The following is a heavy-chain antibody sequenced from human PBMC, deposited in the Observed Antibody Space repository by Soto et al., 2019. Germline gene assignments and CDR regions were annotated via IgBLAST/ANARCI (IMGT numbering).Heavy chain of an antibody. CDR1: GFSLSTSGVG. D-gene: IGHD4-17*01. Sequence: QITLKESGPTLVKPTQTLTLTCTFSGFSLSTSGVGVGWIRQPPGKALEWLALIYWDDDKRYSPSLKSRLTIXKXXSKNQVVLTMTNMDPVDIATYSCARADYGDIVFEYWGQGTLVTVSS. J-gene: IGHJ4*02. CDR2: IYWDDDK. V-gene: IGHV2-5*02. CDR3: ARADYGDIVFEY.